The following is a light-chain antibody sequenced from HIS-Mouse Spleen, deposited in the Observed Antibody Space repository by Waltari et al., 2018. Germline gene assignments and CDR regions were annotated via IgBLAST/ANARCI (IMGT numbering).Light chain of an antibody. J-gene: IGLJ2*01. V-gene: IGLV3-10*01. Sequence: SFELTQPPSVSVSPGQSARITCSGDALPRHYAYWFQQKSGQAPVLVIYEVSKRPSGMPGRFSGSSSGTMATWTISGAQVEDEAEYYCYSTDSSGNHRVVGGGTKLTGL. CDR3: YSTDSSGNHRV. CDR2: EVS. CDR1: ALPRHY.